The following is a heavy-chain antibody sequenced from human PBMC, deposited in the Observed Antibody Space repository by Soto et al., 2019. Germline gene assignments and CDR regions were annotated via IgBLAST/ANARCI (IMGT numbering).Heavy chain of an antibody. CDR2: INSDGSTT. CDR3: ARERTWSCFDC. J-gene: IGHJ4*02. D-gene: IGHD6-13*01. V-gene: IGHV3-74*01. Sequence: GSLRLSCAASGFTFSSYWMHWVRQAPGKGLVWVSRINSDGSTTSYADSVKGRFTMSRDNAKNTLYLQMNSLRAEDTAVYYCARERTWSCFDCWGQGTLVTVSS. CDR1: GFTFSSYW.